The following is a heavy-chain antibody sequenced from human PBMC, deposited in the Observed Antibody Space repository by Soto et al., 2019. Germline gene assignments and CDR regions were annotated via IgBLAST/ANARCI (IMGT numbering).Heavy chain of an antibody. CDR1: GVSISSSSYY. V-gene: IGHV4-39*01. CDR3: ARHGAY. J-gene: IGHJ4*02. D-gene: IGHD3-10*01. Sequence: SETLSLTCAVSGVSISSSSYYWGWIRQPPGKGLEWIGTIYYGGSSYSNPSLKSRVTISLDTSKNQFSLTLTSVTAADTAVYYCARHGAYWGQGTLVTVSS. CDR2: IYYGGSS.